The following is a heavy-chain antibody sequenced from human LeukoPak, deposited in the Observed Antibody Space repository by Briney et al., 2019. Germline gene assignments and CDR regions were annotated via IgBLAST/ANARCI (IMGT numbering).Heavy chain of an antibody. V-gene: IGHV1-2*02. D-gene: IGHD2-21*01. Sequence: ASVKVSCKTSGYSFTDYYMHWVRQAPGQGLEWMGWINPNSGGTSSAQKFQGRVTMTRDTSISTVYMEVSWLTSDDTAIYYCARADRLHGGSYLIGPWGQGTLVTVSS. CDR2: INPNSGGT. CDR1: GYSFTDYY. J-gene: IGHJ5*02. CDR3: ARADRLHGGSYLIGP.